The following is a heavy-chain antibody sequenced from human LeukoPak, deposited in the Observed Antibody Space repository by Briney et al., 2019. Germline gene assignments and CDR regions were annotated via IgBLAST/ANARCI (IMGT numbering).Heavy chain of an antibody. V-gene: IGHV3-21*01. D-gene: IGHD3-10*01. Sequence: PGGSLRLSCAASGFTFSSYSMNWVRQAPGKGLEWVSSISSSSSYIYYADSVKGRFTISRDNAKNSLYLQMNSLRAEDTAVYYCAKDLSQLLWFGSYFDYWGQGTLVTVSS. CDR3: AKDLSQLLWFGSYFDY. CDR2: ISSSSSYI. CDR1: GFTFSSYS. J-gene: IGHJ4*02.